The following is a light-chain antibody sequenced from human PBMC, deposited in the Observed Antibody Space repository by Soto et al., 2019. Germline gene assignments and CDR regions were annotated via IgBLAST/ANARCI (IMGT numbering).Light chain of an antibody. CDR2: DNS. CDR3: ATWDSYLNAGV. J-gene: IGLJ3*02. CDR1: SSNIGNDY. V-gene: IGLV1-51*01. Sequence: QSVLTQPPSVSAAPGQKVTISCSGSSSNIGNDYVSWYQQLPGAAPKLLIYDNSERPSGIRDRFSGSKSGTSATLGISGLQTGDEADYYCATWDSYLNAGVFGGGTKLTVL.